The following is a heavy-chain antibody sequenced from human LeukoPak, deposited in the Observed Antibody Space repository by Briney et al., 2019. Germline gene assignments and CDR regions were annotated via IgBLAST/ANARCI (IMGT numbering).Heavy chain of an antibody. CDR1: GYTFTGYY. J-gene: IGHJ5*02. V-gene: IGHV1-2*02. Sequence: ASVKVSCKASGYTFTGYYMHWVRQAPGQGLEWLGWINPNSGGTNYAQKFQGRVTMTRDTSISTAYMELSSLRSEDTAVYYCARAGGATSWFDPWGQGTLVTVSS. CDR2: INPNSGGT. CDR3: ARAGGATSWFDP. D-gene: IGHD1-26*01.